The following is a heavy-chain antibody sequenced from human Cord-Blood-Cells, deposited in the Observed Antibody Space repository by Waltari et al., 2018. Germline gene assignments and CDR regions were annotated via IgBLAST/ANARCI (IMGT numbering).Heavy chain of an antibody. J-gene: IGHJ6*03. Sequence: QLQLQESGPGLVKPSETLSLTCTVSGGSISSSSYYWGWIRQPSGKGLEWIGSIYYSGSTYYNPSLKSRVTISVDTSKNQFSLKLSSVTAADTAVYYCARLSGYYYYYYMDVWGKGTTVTVSS. V-gene: IGHV4-39*01. CDR1: GGSISSSSYY. CDR3: ARLSGYYYYYYMDV. CDR2: IYYSGST. D-gene: IGHD1-26*01.